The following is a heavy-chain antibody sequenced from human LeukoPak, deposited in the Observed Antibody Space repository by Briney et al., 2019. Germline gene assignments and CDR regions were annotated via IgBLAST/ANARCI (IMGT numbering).Heavy chain of an antibody. CDR1: GFTFSSYA. V-gene: IGHV3-64*01. CDR3: AGRAGDYSHPYDY. CDR2: ISSNGGST. Sequence: PGGSLRLSCAASGFTFSSYAMHWVRQAPGKGLEYVSAISSNGGSTYYANSVKGRFTISRDNSKNTLYLQMGSLRAEDTAVYYCAGRAGDYSHPYDYWGQGTLVTVSS. D-gene: IGHD3-22*01. J-gene: IGHJ4*02.